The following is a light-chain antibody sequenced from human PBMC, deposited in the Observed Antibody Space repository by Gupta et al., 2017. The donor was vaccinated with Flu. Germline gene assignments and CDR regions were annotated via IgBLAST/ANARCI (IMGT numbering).Light chain of an antibody. J-gene: IGLJ2*01. V-gene: IGLV2-23*02. CDR3: CSYASSNNVV. Sequence: ITITCTGTSGDVGNYDFVCCYHHHPAKPPHLIIFEVISRPAVLAGRFSASKSGNAASQTISVLEDEDEAEYYYCSYASSNNVVFGGGTKLTVL. CDR2: EVI. CDR1: SGDVGNYDF.